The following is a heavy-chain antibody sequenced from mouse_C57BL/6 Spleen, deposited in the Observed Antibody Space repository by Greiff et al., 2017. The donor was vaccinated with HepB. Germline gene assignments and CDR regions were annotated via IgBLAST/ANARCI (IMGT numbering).Heavy chain of an antibody. J-gene: IGHJ1*03. V-gene: IGHV1-64*01. CDR2: IHPNSGST. Sequence: QVQLQQPGAELVKPGASVKLSCKASGYTFTSYWMHWVKQRPGQGLEWIGMIHPNSGSTNYNEKFKSKDTLTVDKSSSTAYMQLSSLTSEDSAVYYCARSQNWDGYFDVWGTGATVTVSS. CDR3: ARSQNWDGYFDV. CDR1: GYTFTSYW. D-gene: IGHD4-1*01.